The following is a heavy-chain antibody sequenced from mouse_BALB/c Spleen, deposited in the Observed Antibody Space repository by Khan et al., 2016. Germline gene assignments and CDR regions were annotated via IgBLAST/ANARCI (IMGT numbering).Heavy chain of an antibody. CDR3: GSWDF. Sequence: EVELVESGGGLVQPGGSRKLSCAASGFTFSNFGMHWVRQAPEKGLEWVAFISSGSSTIYYADTVKGRFTVSRDNPKNTLFLQMTSLGSEDTAMYYCGSWDFWGQGTTLTVSS. CDR2: ISSGSSTI. CDR1: GFTFSNFG. V-gene: IGHV5-17*02. J-gene: IGHJ2*01.